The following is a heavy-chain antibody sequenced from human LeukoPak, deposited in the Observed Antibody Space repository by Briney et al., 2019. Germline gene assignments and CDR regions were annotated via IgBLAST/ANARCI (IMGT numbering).Heavy chain of an antibody. CDR2: NYYTGST. D-gene: IGHD1-26*01. J-gene: IGHJ4*02. V-gene: IGHV4-39*01. CDR1: GASISGGTYY. Sequence: SSETLSLTCSVSGASISGGTYYWGWIRQPPGKGREGIVSNYYTGSTYDNPALKSRFTISVDTSKNQFSLKLSSVTAADTAVYYCARRGGSGRAFDYWGQGTLVTVSS. CDR3: ARRGGSGRAFDY.